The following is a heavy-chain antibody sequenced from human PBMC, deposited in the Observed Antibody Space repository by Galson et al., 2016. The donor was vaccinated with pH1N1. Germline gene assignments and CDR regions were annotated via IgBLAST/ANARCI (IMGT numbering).Heavy chain of an antibody. Sequence: PALVKPTQTLTLTCTSSGFSLSTSGMCVSWIRQPPGKALEWLALIDWDDDKYYSTSLKTRLTISKDTSKNQVVLTMTNMDPLDTATYYCARILYGDYAGYSDYWGQGTLVTVSS. CDR2: IDWDDDK. V-gene: IGHV2-70*01. CDR1: GFSLSTSGMC. CDR3: ARILYGDYAGYSDY. D-gene: IGHD4-17*01. J-gene: IGHJ4*02.